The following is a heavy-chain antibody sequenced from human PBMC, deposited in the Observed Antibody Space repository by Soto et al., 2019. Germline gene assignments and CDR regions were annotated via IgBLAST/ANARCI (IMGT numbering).Heavy chain of an antibody. CDR2: ISGSGGSA. CDR1: GFTFGSHA. V-gene: IGHV3-23*01. Sequence: EVQLLESGGGLVQPGGSLRLSCAASGFTFGSHAMIWVRQAPGKGLEWGSDISGSGGSAYYADPVQGRFTISRDYSINTLYLQMNSPRAEDTVLYYCAKDPYSDFWSACYYFAYLGQGTLVTVSS. CDR3: AKDPYSDFWSACYYFAY. D-gene: IGHD3-3*01. J-gene: IGHJ4*02.